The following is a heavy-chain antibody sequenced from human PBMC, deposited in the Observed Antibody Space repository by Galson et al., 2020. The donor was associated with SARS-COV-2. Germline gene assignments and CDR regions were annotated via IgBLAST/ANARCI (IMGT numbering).Heavy chain of an antibody. J-gene: IGHJ4*02. CDR1: GDSIGGGDYY. V-gene: IGHV4-30-4*01. CDR3: ARGCLGCDCFFDY. D-gene: IGHD2-21*02. CDR2: IYYTGNT. Sequence: ETSETLSLTCTVSGDSIGGGDYYWSWVRQPPGKGLEWIGYIYYTGNTYYNPSLKSRVRISVATSENRFSLSLNSVTAADTAVYYCARGCLGCDCFFDYWGQGTLITVS.